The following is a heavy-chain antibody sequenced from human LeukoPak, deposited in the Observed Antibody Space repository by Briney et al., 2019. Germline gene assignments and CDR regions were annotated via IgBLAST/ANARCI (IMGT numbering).Heavy chain of an antibody. Sequence: SETLSLTCAVSGDSLSSYYWSWIRQPVGKGLEWMGRIYSSGTTNYNPSLKRRVTMSLDTFKNQFSLKLTSVTAADTAVYYCARDWAGFGELDYWGQGTLVTVSS. V-gene: IGHV4-4*07. CDR2: IYSSGTT. J-gene: IGHJ4*02. CDR3: ARDWAGFGELDY. D-gene: IGHD3-10*01. CDR1: GDSLSSYY.